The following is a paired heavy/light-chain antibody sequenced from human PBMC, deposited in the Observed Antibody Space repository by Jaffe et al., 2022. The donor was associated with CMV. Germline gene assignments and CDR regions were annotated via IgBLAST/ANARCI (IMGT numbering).Light chain of an antibody. V-gene: IGKV1-9*01. Sequence: DIQLTQSPSFLSASLGDRVTITCRASQGISNYLAWYQQKPGKAPKLVIYAASTLQSGVPSRFSGSGSGTEFTLTISSLQPEDFATYYCQQLDSYPITFGGGTKVEIK. J-gene: IGKJ4*01. CDR1: QGISNY. CDR3: QQLDSYPIT. CDR2: AAS.
Heavy chain of an antibody. V-gene: IGHV2-5*01. Sequence: QITLKESGPTLVEPTQTLTLTCTFSGFSLSTNEVGVGWIRQPPGKALEWLALIFWNDDKRYSPSLKSRLTVTKGTSKNQVVITLTNLEPVDTGTYYCAHLKAVTRAWGRNYHYYGMDVWGQGTTVIVSS. CDR1: GFSLSTNEVG. J-gene: IGHJ6*02. CDR3: AHLKAVTRAWGRNYHYYGMDV. CDR2: IFWNDDK. D-gene: IGHD4-17*01.